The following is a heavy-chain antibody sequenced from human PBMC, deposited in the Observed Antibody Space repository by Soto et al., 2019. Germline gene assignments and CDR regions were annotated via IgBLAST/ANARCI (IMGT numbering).Heavy chain of an antibody. CDR3: VQSRCGGDCLQSYSSHSYYGLDV. CDR1: GLSLSTTGVG. Sequence: QITLKESGPTLVKPTQTLTLTCTFSGLSLSTTGVGVGWIRQPPGKALEWLALIYWDDDKRYSPSLKSRLTITKDTSNTQVVLTMTHMDPVDTATYYCVQSRCGGDCLQSYSSHSYYGLDVWGQGTTVTVSS. CDR2: IYWDDDK. D-gene: IGHD2-21*02. V-gene: IGHV2-5*02. J-gene: IGHJ6*02.